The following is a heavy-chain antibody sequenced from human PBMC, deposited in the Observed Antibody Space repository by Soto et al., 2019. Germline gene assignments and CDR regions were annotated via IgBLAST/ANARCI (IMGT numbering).Heavy chain of an antibody. J-gene: IGHJ3*02. CDR2: IDPSDSYT. CDR1: GYSFTSYW. Sequence: GESLKISCKGSGYSFTSYWISWVRQMPGKGLEWMGRIDPSDSYTNYSPSFQGHVTISADKSISTAYLQWSSLKASDTAMYYCARQRSIGYYFDAFDIWGQGTMVTVSS. CDR3: ARQRSIGYYFDAFDI. V-gene: IGHV5-10-1*01. D-gene: IGHD3-22*01.